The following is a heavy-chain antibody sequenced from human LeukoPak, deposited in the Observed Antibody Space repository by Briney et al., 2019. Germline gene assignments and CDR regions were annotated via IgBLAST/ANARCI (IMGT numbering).Heavy chain of an antibody. V-gene: IGHV4-34*01. D-gene: IGHD3-3*01. J-gene: IGHJ3*02. CDR2: INHSGST. Sequence: SETLSLTCAVYGGSFSGYYWSWIRQPPGKGLEWIGEINHSGSTNYNPSLKSRVTISVDTSKNQFSLKLSSVTAADTAVYYCARDYDFWSGLYAFDIWGQGTMVTVSS. CDR3: ARDYDFWSGLYAFDI. CDR1: GGSFSGYY.